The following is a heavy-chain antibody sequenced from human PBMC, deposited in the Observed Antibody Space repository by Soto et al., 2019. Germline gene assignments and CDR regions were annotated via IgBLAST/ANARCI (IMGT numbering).Heavy chain of an antibody. CDR1: GFNFTIFA. D-gene: IGHD3-10*01. J-gene: IGHJ4*02. CDR2: ISGSGGST. V-gene: IGHV3-23*01. CDR3: AKEVSLGSTVDLGY. Sequence: GGSLRLSCAASGFNFTIFAMSWVRQSPGKGLEWVSTISGSGGSTYYADAVKGRFTISRDNSMGTLYLQMKSLRVEDTAIYYCAKEVSLGSTVDLGYWGQGTLVTVSS.